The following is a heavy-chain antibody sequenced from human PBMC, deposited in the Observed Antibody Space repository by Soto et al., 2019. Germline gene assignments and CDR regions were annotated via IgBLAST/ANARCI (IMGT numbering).Heavy chain of an antibody. CDR1: GFSISDNY. V-gene: IGHV3-21*06. CDR3: ARESEDLTSNFDY. CDR2: ISSTTNYI. J-gene: IGHJ4*02. Sequence: PGGSLRLSCAASGFSISDNYMTWVRQAPGKGPEWVSSISSTTNYIYYGGSMKGRFTISRDNAKNSLYLEMNSLRAEDTAVYYCARESEDLTSNFDYWGQGTLVTVSS.